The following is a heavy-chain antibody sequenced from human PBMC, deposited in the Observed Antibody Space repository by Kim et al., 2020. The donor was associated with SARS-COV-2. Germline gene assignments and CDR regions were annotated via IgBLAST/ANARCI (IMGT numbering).Heavy chain of an antibody. J-gene: IGHJ3*02. CDR1: GFTFSDYY. Sequence: GGSLRLSCAASGFTFSDYYMSWIRQAPGKGLEWVSYISSSGSTIYYADSVKGRFTISRDNAKNSLYLQMNSLRAEDTAVYYCARDTYSGYDLAVAEGGGAFDIWGQGTMVTVSS. V-gene: IGHV3-11*01. CDR3: ARDTYSGYDLAVAEGGGAFDI. D-gene: IGHD5-12*01. CDR2: ISSSGSTI.